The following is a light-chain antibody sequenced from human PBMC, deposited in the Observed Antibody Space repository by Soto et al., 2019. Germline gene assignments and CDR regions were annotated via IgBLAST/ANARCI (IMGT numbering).Light chain of an antibody. CDR3: SAWDNSLNGYV. Sequence: QSVLTQPLSVSASPGQRVTISCSGGSSNIGSNTVAWYQHLPGTAPPRLIFTAGQRPSGVPGRFSGSKSGTSASLAISGLQSEYEGDYYCSAWDNSLNGYVFGPGTKLTVL. V-gene: IGLV1-44*01. CDR1: SSNIGSNT. CDR2: TAG. J-gene: IGLJ1*01.